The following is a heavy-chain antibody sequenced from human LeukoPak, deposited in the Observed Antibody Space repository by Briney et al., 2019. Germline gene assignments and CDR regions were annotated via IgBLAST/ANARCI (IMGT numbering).Heavy chain of an antibody. V-gene: IGHV3-23*01. J-gene: IGHJ4*02. Sequence: PGGSLRLSCAASGFTFSSYAISWVRQAPGKGLEWVSAITGSGGSTYYADSVQGRFTISRDNSRNTLYLQMNSLRAEDTAVYYCARNLEVGYGGQGTLVTVSS. D-gene: IGHD1-1*01. CDR1: GFTFSSYA. CDR2: ITGSGGST. CDR3: ARNLEVGY.